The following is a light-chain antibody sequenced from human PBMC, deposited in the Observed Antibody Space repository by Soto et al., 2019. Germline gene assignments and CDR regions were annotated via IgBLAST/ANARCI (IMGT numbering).Light chain of an antibody. CDR1: QSVSSN. V-gene: IGKV3-20*01. CDR3: QQYGRSPWT. CDR2: GES. Sequence: ELVMTQSPGTLSLSPGESATLSCRASQSVSSNLAWYQQKTGQAPRLLIYGESSRATGIPARFSGSGSGTDLNLTISRLEPEDFAVYYCQQYGRSPWTFGQGTKVDIK. J-gene: IGKJ1*01.